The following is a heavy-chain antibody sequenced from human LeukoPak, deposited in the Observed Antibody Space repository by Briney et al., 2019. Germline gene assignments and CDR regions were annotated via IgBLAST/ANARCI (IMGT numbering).Heavy chain of an antibody. Sequence: GGSLRLSCAASGFTFSNYAMHWVRQAPGKGLEYVAAMSSNGGSTYYANSVKGRFTISRDISKNTLYLQMGSLRAEDTAVYYCARHEAASYLYFDYWGQGTLVTVSS. J-gene: IGHJ4*02. CDR2: MSSNGGST. D-gene: IGHD6-13*01. CDR3: ARHEAASYLYFDY. V-gene: IGHV3-64*01. CDR1: GFTFSNYA.